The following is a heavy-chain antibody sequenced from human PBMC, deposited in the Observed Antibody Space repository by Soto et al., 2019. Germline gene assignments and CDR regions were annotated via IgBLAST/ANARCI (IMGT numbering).Heavy chain of an antibody. CDR2: ISYDGSNK. CDR1: GFTFSSYG. CDR3: AKDKEKQQLSYFDY. V-gene: IGHV3-30*18. J-gene: IGHJ4*02. Sequence: PGGSLRLSCAASGFTFSSYGMHWVRQAPGKGLEWVAVISYDGSNKYYADSVKGRFTISRDNSKNTLYLQMNSLRAEDTAVYYCAKDKEKQQLSYFDYWGQGTLVTVSS. D-gene: IGHD6-13*01.